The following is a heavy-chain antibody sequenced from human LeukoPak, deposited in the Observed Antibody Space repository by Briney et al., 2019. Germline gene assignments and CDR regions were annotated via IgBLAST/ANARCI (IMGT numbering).Heavy chain of an antibody. CDR1: GFIFSDHY. J-gene: IGHJ4*02. Sequence: PGGSLRLSCAASGFIFSDHYMEWVRQAPGKGLEWIGYIYYSGSTDYNPSLKSRVTISVDTSKNQFSLKLSSVTAADTAVYYCARHGGHYYDSSGYYGPPLYFDYWGQGTLVTVSS. V-gene: IGHV4-59*08. CDR3: ARHGGHYYDSSGYYGPPLYFDY. D-gene: IGHD3-22*01. CDR2: IYYSGST.